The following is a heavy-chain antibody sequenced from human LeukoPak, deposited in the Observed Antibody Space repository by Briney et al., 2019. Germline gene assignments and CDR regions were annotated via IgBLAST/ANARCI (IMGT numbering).Heavy chain of an antibody. CDR3: ARGRFGPGIFHDY. Sequence: ASVKVSCKASGYTFTSYDINWVRQATGQGLEWMGWMNPNSGNTGYAQKFQGGVTITRNTSISTAYMELSSLRSEDTAVYYCARGRFGPGIFHDYWGQGTLVTVSS. CDR1: GYTFTSYD. J-gene: IGHJ4*02. CDR2: MNPNSGNT. D-gene: IGHD1-14*01. V-gene: IGHV1-8*03.